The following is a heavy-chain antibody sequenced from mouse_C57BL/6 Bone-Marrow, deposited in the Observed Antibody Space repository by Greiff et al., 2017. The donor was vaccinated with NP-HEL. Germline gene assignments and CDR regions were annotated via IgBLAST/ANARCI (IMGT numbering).Heavy chain of an antibody. J-gene: IGHJ3*01. Sequence: EVHLVESGGDLVKPGGSLKLSCAASGFTFSSYGMSWVRQTPDKRLEWVATISSGGSYTYYLDSVKGRFTISRDNAKNTLYLQMSSLKSEDTAMYYCARRGWSWFAYWGQGTLVTVSA. V-gene: IGHV5-6*01. D-gene: IGHD2-3*01. CDR2: ISSGGSYT. CDR1: GFTFSSYG. CDR3: ARRGWSWFAY.